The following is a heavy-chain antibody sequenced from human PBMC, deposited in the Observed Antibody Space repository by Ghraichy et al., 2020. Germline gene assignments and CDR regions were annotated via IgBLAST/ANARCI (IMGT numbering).Heavy chain of an antibody. V-gene: IGHV5-10-1*01. CDR1: GYSFTSYW. Sequence: GESLNISCKGSGYSFTSYWISWVRQMPGKGLEWMGRIDPSDSYTNYSPSFQGHVTISADKSISTAYLQWSSLKASDTAMYYCARRFISNDYGDPFDYWGQGTLVTVSS. CDR3: ARRFISNDYGDPFDY. J-gene: IGHJ4*02. CDR2: IDPSDSYT. D-gene: IGHD4-17*01.